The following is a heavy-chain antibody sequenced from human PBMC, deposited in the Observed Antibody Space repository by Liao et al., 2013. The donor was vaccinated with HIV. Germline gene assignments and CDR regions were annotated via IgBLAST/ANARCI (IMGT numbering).Heavy chain of an antibody. CDR3: ARDPNFWSGPGY. V-gene: IGHV4-39*07. CDR1: GGSISSSSYY. CDR2: IYYSGST. Sequence: QVQLQESGPGLVKPSETLSLTCTVSGGSISSSSYYWGWIRQPPGKGLEWIGSIYYSGSTYYNPSLKSRVTISVDTSKNQFSLKLSSVTAADTAVYYCARDPNFWSGPGYWGQGTLVTVSS. D-gene: IGHD3-3*01. J-gene: IGHJ4*02.